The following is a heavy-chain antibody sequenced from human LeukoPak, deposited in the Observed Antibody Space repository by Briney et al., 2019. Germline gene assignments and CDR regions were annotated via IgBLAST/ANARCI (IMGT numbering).Heavy chain of an antibody. CDR1: GFTFSSYA. CDR2: ISGSGGST. J-gene: IGHJ4*02. V-gene: IGHV3-23*01. Sequence: PGGSLRLSCAASGFTFSSYAMSWVRQAPGKGLEWVSAISGSGGSTYYADSVKGRFTISRDNSKNTLYPQMNSLRAEDTAVYYCAKVDYDILTGTFDYWGQGTLVTVSS. D-gene: IGHD3-9*01. CDR3: AKVDYDILTGTFDY.